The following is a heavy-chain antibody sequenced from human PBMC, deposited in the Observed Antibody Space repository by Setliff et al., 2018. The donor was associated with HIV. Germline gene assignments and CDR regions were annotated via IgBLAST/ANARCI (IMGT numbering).Heavy chain of an antibody. CDR3: ARVGDSRSSYGMDV. CDR1: GGSISSHY. CDR2: IYYSGST. Sequence: SETLSLTCTVSGGSISSHYWSWIRQPPGKGLEWIGSIYYSGSTNYNPSLKSRVTISVDTSKNQFSLKVSSVTAADTAVYYCARVGDSRSSYGMDVWGQGTTVTVSS. D-gene: IGHD6-6*01. V-gene: IGHV4-59*11. J-gene: IGHJ6*02.